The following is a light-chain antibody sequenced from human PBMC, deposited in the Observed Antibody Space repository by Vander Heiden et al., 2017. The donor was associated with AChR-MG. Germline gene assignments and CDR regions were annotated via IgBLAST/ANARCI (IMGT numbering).Light chain of an antibody. Sequence: ELVLTPSPGPLSLSPGERATLPCRASQSVSSNYLAWYQQKPGQAPRLLIYGASSRATGIPDRFSGSGSGTDFTLTISRLEPEDFAVYYCQQYGSTPWTFGQGTKVEIK. CDR2: GAS. J-gene: IGKJ1*01. CDR3: QQYGSTPWT. CDR1: QSVSSNY. V-gene: IGKV3-20*01.